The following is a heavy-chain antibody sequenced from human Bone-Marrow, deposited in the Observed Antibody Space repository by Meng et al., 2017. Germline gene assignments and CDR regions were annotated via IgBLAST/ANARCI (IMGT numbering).Heavy chain of an antibody. CDR3: TKGGIDY. Sequence: GGSLRLSCAASGFTFDDYTMHWVRQAPGKGLEWVSLISWDGGSTYYADSVKGRFTISRDNAKNTMYLQLNSLRAEDTGVYYCTKGGIDYWGQGTPVTVSS. J-gene: IGHJ4*02. CDR1: GFTFDDYT. V-gene: IGHV3-43*01. CDR2: ISWDGGST.